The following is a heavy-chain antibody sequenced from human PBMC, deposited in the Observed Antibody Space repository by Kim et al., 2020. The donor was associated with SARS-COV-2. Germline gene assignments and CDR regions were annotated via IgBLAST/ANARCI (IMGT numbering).Heavy chain of an antibody. CDR1: GDSVSSNSAA. D-gene: IGHD3-22*01. V-gene: IGHV6-1*01. CDR3: ARSRGIGYYDSSGYYLDY. J-gene: IGHJ4*02. Sequence: SQTLSLTCAISGDSVSSNSAAWNWIRQSPSRGLEWLGRTYYRSKWYNDYAVSVKSRITINPDTSKNQFSLQLNSVTPEDTAVYYCARSRGIGYYDSSGYYLDYWGQGTLVTVSS. CDR2: TYYRSKWYN.